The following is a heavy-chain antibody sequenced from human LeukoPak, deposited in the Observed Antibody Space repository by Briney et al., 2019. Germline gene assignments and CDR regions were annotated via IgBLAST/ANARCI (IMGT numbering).Heavy chain of an antibody. V-gene: IGHV1-18*01. Sequence: ASVKVSFKASGYTFSCYGISWVRQAPGQGLEWMGWISIYSGNTRYIEDLQGRLTMTTDTSTNTAYMELRSLRSDDTGIYFCVRGKNFDWGIHGHYFDYWGHGTLVTVSS. CDR1: GYTFSCYG. D-gene: IGHD3-9*01. CDR2: ISIYSGNT. CDR3: VRGKNFDWGIHGHYFDY. J-gene: IGHJ4*01.